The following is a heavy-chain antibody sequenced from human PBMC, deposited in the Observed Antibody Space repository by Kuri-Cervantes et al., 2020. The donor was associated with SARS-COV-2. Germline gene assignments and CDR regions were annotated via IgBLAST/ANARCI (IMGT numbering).Heavy chain of an antibody. J-gene: IGHJ4*02. D-gene: IGHD1-1*01. CDR3: VRDGDHWNFDY. V-gene: IGHV3-74*01. Sequence: GGSLRLSCAASGFTFSSYAMHWVRQAPGKGLVWVSRINPDGSYTNNADSVKGRFTLSRDNAKNMLFLQMNSLRAEDTAVYYCVRDGDHWNFDYWGQGTLDTVSS. CDR1: GFTFSSYA. CDR2: INPDGSYT.